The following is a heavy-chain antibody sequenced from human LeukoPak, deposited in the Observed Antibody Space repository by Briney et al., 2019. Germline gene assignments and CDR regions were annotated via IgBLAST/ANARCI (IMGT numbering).Heavy chain of an antibody. Sequence: ASVKVSCKASGYTFTNYDINWVRQATGQGLEGMGWMNPNSGNTGYAQKFQGRVTMTGNTSISTAYMELSSLRSEDTAVYYCARDFGRDSSSSYYFDYWGQGTLVTVSS. CDR1: GYTFTNYD. CDR3: ARDFGRDSSSSYYFDY. CDR2: MNPNSGNT. D-gene: IGHD6-6*01. V-gene: IGHV1-8*01. J-gene: IGHJ4*02.